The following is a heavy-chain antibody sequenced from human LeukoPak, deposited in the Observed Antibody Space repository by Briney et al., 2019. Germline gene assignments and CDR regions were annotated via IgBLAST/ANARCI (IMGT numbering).Heavy chain of an antibody. CDR3: ARDREYDRRGYFDY. V-gene: IGHV3-21*01. CDR2: ISSSSSYI. D-gene: IGHD3-22*01. J-gene: IGHJ4*02. CDR1: GFTFSSYS. Sequence: PGGSLRLSCAASGFTFSSYSMNWVRQAPGKGLEWVSSISSSSSYIYYADSVKGRFTISRYNAKNSLYLQMNSLRAEDTAVYYCARDREYDRRGYFDYWGQGTLVTVSS.